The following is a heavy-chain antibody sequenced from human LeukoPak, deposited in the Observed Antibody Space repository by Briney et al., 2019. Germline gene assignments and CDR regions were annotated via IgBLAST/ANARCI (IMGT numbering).Heavy chain of an antibody. Sequence: GGSLRLSCAASGFTFSSYSMNWVRQAPGKGLEWVSSISSSSSYIYYADSVKGRFTISRDNAKNSLYLQMNSLRAEDTAVYYCARDCSSSSCYAWFDTWGKGTLVTVSS. CDR1: GFTFSSYS. D-gene: IGHD2-2*01. CDR2: ISSSSSYI. V-gene: IGHV3-21*01. J-gene: IGHJ5*02. CDR3: ARDCSSSSCYAWFDT.